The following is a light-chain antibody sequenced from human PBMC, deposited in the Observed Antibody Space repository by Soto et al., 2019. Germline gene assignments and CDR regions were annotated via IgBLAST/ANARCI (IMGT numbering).Light chain of an antibody. Sequence: DVVLTQSPLSLPVTVGQPASISCRSSQGLVHSDGDTYLNWLHQRPGQSPRRILYKVSKRDSGVPDRCSRSGSDTDSHRNISRVEAEDVGIYYFMQGTRLITFGPGTKVDIK. CDR1: QGLVHSDGDTY. V-gene: IGKV2-30*02. CDR2: KVS. CDR3: MQGTRLIT. J-gene: IGKJ3*01.